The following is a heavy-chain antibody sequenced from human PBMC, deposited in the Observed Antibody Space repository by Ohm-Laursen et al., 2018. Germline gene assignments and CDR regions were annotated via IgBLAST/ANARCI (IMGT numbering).Heavy chain of an antibody. J-gene: IGHJ4*02. CDR3: ARDRSSNDY. Sequence: ASVKVSCKTSGYTFTNYGISWVRQAPGQGLEWMGWINAYGNTDYAQKFQGRVAMTTDTSTSTAYMELRSLRSDDTAVYYCARDRSSNDYWGQGTLVTVSS. V-gene: IGHV1-18*01. CDR2: INAYGNT. D-gene: IGHD3-10*01. CDR1: GYTFTNYG.